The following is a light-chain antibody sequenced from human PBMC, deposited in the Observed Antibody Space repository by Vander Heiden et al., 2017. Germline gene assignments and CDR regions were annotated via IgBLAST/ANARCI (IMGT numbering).Light chain of an antibody. CDR3: QSYDISLSGVV. CDR2: GNT. Sequence: SVLTQPPSVSGAPGQRVTISCTGSSSNIGAGYDVHWYQQLPGTAPKLLIYGNTNRPSGVPDRFSGSKSGTSASLAITGLQAEDEADYYCQSYDISLSGVVFGGGTKLTVL. CDR1: SSNIGAGYD. V-gene: IGLV1-40*01. J-gene: IGLJ2*01.